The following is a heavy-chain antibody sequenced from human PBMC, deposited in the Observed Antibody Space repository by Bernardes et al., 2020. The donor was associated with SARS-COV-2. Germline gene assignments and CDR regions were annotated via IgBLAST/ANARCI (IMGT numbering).Heavy chain of an antibody. Sequence: SGPTPSKPTQSLTLTCPFSGFSLTPSGMCVSWIRQPPGKALEWLARIDWDDEKYFSTSLRTRLTISKDTSKNQVVLTMTNMDPVDTATYYCARATIATADISTWFDTWGQGTLVSVSS. CDR2: IDWDDEK. CDR1: GFSLTPSGMC. V-gene: IGHV2-70*11. CDR3: ARATIATADISTWFDT. J-gene: IGHJ5*02. D-gene: IGHD6-13*01.